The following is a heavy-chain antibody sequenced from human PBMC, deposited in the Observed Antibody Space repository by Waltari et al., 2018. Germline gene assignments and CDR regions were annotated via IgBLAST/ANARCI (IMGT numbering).Heavy chain of an antibody. CDR3: GRGRAVDLIDY. Sequence: EVQLVQSGAEVKKPGESLKISCEASGYSFTNYWIGWVRQMPGKGLEWMAIMYPGDSDTRYNPPVQGQVTISADKSISTAYLQWGSLKASDTAMYYCGRGRAVDLIDYWGQGTLVTVSS. CDR1: GYSFTNYW. J-gene: IGHJ4*02. D-gene: IGHD3-16*01. V-gene: IGHV5-51*01. CDR2: MYPGDSDT.